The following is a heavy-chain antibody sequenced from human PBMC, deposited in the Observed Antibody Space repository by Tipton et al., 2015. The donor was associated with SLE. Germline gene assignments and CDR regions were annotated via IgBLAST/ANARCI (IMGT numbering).Heavy chain of an antibody. CDR2: ISYDGSNK. CDR1: GFTFSSYA. V-gene: IGHV3-30*04. CDR3: YLLPY. Sequence: SLRLSCAASGFTFSSYAMHWVRQAPGKGLEWVAVISYDGSNKYYADSVKGRFTISRDNFTVREKSRGYWYHRAGSTSSGWYLLPYWGQGTLVTVSS. J-gene: IGHJ4*02. D-gene: IGHD6-19*01.